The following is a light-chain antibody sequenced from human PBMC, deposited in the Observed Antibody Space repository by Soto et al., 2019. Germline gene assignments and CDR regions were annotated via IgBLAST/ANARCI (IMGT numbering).Light chain of an antibody. V-gene: IGKV1-5*03. CDR2: KAS. Sequence: DIQMTQSPSTLSASVGDRVTITCRASQSISSWLAWYQQKPGKAPKLLIYKASSLEGGVPSRFSGSGSGTEFTLTISSLQPDDFATYYCQQLDNYPRTFGQGTKVDIK. CDR1: QSISSW. J-gene: IGKJ1*01. CDR3: QQLDNYPRT.